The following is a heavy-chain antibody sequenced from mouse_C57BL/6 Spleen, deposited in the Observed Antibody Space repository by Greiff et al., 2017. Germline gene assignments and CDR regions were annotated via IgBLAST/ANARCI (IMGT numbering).Heavy chain of an antibody. D-gene: IGHD1-1*01. CDR1: GFTFSDYG. CDR3: ARALLPYWYFDV. CDR2: ISSGSSTI. J-gene: IGHJ1*03. Sequence: EVHLVESGGGLVKPGGSLKLSCAASGFTFSDYGMHWVRQAPEKGLEWVAYISSGSSTIYYADTVKGRFTISRDNAKTTLFLQMTSLRSEDTAMYYCARALLPYWYFDVWGTGTTVTVSS. V-gene: IGHV5-17*01.